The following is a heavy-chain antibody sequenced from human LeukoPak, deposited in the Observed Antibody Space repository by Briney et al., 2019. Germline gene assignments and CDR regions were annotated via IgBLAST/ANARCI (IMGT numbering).Heavy chain of an antibody. CDR2: IYHGGST. V-gene: IGHV4-4*02. CDR1: GGSISSSNW. CDR3: ARAQWLPYYFDY. J-gene: IGHJ4*02. D-gene: IGHD6-19*01. Sequence: SETLSLTCAVSGGSISSSNWWSWVRQPPGKGLEWIGEIYHGGSTNYNPSLKSRVTISVDKSKNQFSLKLSSVTAADTAVYYCARAQWLPYYFDYWGQGTLVTVSS.